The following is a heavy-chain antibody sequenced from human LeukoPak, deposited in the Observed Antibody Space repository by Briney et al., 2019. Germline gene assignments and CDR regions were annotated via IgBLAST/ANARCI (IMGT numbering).Heavy chain of an antibody. J-gene: IGHJ4*02. D-gene: IGHD3-9*01. V-gene: IGHV4-34*01. CDR3: ARGGVQYYDILTGYYTNYFDY. CDR2: INHSGST. Sequence: PSETLSLTCAVYGGSFSGYYWSWIRQPPGKGLEWIGEINHSGSTNYNPSLKSRVTISVDTSKNQSSLKLSSVTAADTAVYYCARGGVQYYDILTGYYTNYFDYWGQGTLVTVSS. CDR1: GGSFSGYY.